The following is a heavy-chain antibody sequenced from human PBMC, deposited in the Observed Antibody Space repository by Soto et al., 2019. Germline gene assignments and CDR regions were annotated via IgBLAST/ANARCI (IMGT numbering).Heavy chain of an antibody. CDR3: ARDLAAAALYYFDY. CDR2: ISYDGSNK. V-gene: IGHV3-30-3*01. CDR1: GFTFSSYA. Sequence: GGSLRLSCAASGFTFSSYAMHWVRQAPGKGLEWVAVISYDGSNKYYADSVKGRFTISRDNSKNTLYLQMNSLRAEDTAVYYCARDLAAAALYYFDYWGQGTLVTVSS. D-gene: IGHD6-13*01. J-gene: IGHJ4*02.